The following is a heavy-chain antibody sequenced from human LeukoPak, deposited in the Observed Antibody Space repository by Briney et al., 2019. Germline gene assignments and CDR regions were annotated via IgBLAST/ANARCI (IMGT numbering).Heavy chain of an antibody. D-gene: IGHD6-13*01. V-gene: IGHV4-59*08. Sequence: TSETLSLTCTVSGGSISSYYWSWIRQPPGKGLEWIGYIYYSGSTNYNPSLKSRVTISVDTSKNQFSLKLSSVTAADTAVYYCARGTAAASVSFDPWGQGTLVTVSS. CDR2: IYYSGST. CDR3: ARGTAAASVSFDP. CDR1: GGSISSYY. J-gene: IGHJ5*02.